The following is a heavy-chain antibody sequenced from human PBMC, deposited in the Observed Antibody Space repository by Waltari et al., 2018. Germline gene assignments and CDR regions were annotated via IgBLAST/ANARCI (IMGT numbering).Heavy chain of an antibody. CDR2: IRYDGSNK. J-gene: IGHJ6*02. CDR1: GFTFSSYG. D-gene: IGHD3-22*01. Sequence: QVQLVESGGGVVQPGGSLRLSCAASGFTFSSYGMHWVRQAPGKGLEWVAFIRYDGSNKYYADSVKGRFTISRDNSKNTLYLQMNSLRAEDMAVYYCAKDSSGSYGMDVWGQGTTVTVSS. V-gene: IGHV3-30*02. CDR3: AKDSSGSYGMDV.